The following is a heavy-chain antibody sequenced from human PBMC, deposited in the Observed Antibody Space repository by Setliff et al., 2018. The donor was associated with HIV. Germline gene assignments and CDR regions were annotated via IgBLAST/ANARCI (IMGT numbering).Heavy chain of an antibody. CDR2: IYYTGST. J-gene: IGHJ6*03. V-gene: IGHV4-39*01. CDR1: GASISSSSHH. CDR3: ARRGYSYVERVYYYYMDV. Sequence: SETLSLTCTVSGASISSSSHHWAWIRQPPGKGLEYIGNIYYTGSTHHNPSLESRVATSVDTSKNQFSLKLSSVTAADTAAYYCARRGYSYVERVYYYYMDVWGKGTTVTVSS. D-gene: IGHD5-18*01.